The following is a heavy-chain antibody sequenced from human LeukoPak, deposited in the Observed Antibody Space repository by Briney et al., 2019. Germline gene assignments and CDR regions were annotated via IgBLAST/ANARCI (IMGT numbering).Heavy chain of an antibody. CDR3: AKKGYYDGSGYYMYYFDH. Sequence: LSLTCAVSGGSISSGGYSWSWVRQAPGKGLEWVSAISGSGGTAYYADSVKGRFTISRDNSKNTLYLQMNSLRAEDTAVYYCAKKGYYDGSGYYMYYFDHWGQGTLVTVSS. CDR2: ISGSGGTA. D-gene: IGHD3-22*01. V-gene: IGHV3-23*01. J-gene: IGHJ4*02. CDR1: GGSISSGGYS.